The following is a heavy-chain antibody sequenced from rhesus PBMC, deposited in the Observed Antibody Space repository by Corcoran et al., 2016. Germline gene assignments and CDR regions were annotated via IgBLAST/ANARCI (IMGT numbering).Heavy chain of an antibody. Sequence: QVQLVQSGAEVKKPGTSVKLSCKASGYTFTSFYIYWVRQTPGQVLGWRGCITPRNGNTDYAQKFQGIVTMTRDTSTSTAYMELNSLRSEDTAVYYCAGRGIAGTGSLDVWGRGLLVTVSS. D-gene: IGHD1-20*01. CDR2: ITPRNGNT. J-gene: IGHJ5-2*02. CDR1: GYTFTSFY. CDR3: AGRGIAGTGSLDV. V-gene: IGHV1S9*01.